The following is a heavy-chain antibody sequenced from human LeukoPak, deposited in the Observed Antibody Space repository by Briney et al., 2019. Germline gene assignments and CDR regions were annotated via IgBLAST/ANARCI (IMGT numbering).Heavy chain of an antibody. Sequence: SETLSLTCTVSGGSISSGDYYWSWIRQPPGKGLEWIGEINHSGSTNYNPSLKSRVTISVDTSKNQFSLKLSSVTAADTAVYYCARGRGVVPAATSVFYYYYYGMDVWGQGTTVTVSS. CDR1: GGSISSGDYY. CDR2: INHSGST. CDR3: ARGRGVVPAATSVFYYYYYGMDV. D-gene: IGHD2-2*01. J-gene: IGHJ6*02. V-gene: IGHV4-39*07.